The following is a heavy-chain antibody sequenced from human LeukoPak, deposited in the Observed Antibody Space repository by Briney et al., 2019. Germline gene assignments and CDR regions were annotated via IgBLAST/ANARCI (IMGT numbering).Heavy chain of an antibody. CDR1: GFSFSSNT. CDR3: AWYEDTSALSEY. D-gene: IGHD2/OR15-2a*01. J-gene: IGHJ4*02. V-gene: IGHV3-23*01. Sequence: GGSLRLSCAGSGFSFSSNTMSWVRQAPGRGLEWVSAISYNGGRTDYADSVKGRFTISRDNSKSTLYLHMDSLRAEDTAVYYCAWYEDTSALSEYWGQGTLVTVSS. CDR2: ISYNGGRT.